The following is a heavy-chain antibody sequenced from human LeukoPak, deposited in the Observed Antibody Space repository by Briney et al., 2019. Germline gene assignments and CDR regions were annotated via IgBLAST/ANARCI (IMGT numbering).Heavy chain of an antibody. J-gene: IGHJ3*02. CDR1: GGTFSSYA. Sequence: SVKVSCKASGGTFSSYAICWVRQAPGQGLEWMGRIIPILGIANYAQKFQGRVTITADKSTSTAYMELSSLRSEDTAVYYCAREVTAIHGDAFDIWGQGTMVTVSS. CDR2: IIPILGIA. V-gene: IGHV1-69*04. D-gene: IGHD2-21*02. CDR3: AREVTAIHGDAFDI.